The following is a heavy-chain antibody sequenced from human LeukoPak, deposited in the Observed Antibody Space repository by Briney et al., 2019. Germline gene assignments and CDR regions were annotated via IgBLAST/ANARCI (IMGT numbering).Heavy chain of an antibody. CDR2: IYTSGST. CDR3: ARRKVKGVSFDY. J-gene: IGHJ4*02. V-gene: IGHV4-61*02. D-gene: IGHD1-14*01. Sequence: PSQTLSLTCTVSGGSISSGSYYWSWLRQPAGKGLEWIGRIYTSGSTNYNPSLKSRVAISVDTSKNQFSLKLSSVTAADTAVYYCARRKVKGVSFDYWGQGTLVTVSS. CDR1: GGSISSGSYY.